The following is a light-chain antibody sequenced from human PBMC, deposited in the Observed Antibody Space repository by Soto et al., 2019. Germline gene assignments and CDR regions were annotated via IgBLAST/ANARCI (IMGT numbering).Light chain of an antibody. Sequence: QSALTQPASVSGSPGQSITISCTGTSSDVGFYNLISWYQQHPGKAPKVIIFEVTKRPSGVSDRISGSKSGNTASLTISGLQADDEADYYCFSHTGVFGGGTKVTVL. CDR3: FSHTGV. CDR1: SSDVGFYNL. CDR2: EVT. V-gene: IGLV2-23*02. J-gene: IGLJ2*01.